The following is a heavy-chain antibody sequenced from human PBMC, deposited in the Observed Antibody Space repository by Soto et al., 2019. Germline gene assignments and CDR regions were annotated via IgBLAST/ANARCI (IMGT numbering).Heavy chain of an antibody. CDR2: INHSGST. V-gene: IGHV4-34*01. Sequence: QVQLQQWGAGLLKPSETLSLTCAVYGGSFSGYYWSWIRQPPGKGLEWIGEINHSGSTNYNPSLKSRVTISVDTSKNQFSLKLSSVTAADTAVYYCARGDQRASQGNWFDPWGQGTLVIVSS. CDR3: ARGDQRASQGNWFDP. CDR1: GGSFSGYY. J-gene: IGHJ5*02.